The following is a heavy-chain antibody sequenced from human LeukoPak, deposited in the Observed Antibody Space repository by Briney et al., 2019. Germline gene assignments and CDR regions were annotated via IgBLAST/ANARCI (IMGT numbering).Heavy chain of an antibody. CDR3: ARENLVVPAAILSVVGAFDI. Sequence: SETLSLTCTVSGGSISSYYWSWIRQPAGKGLEWIGRIYTSGSTNYNPSLKSRVTMSVDTSKNQFSLKLSSVTAADTAVYYCARENLVVPAAILSVVGAFDIWGQGTMVTVSS. CDR1: GGSISSYY. D-gene: IGHD2-2*02. CDR2: IYTSGST. V-gene: IGHV4-4*07. J-gene: IGHJ3*02.